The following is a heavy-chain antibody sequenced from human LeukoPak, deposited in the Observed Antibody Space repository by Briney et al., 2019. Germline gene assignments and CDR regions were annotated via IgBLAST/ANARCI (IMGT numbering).Heavy chain of an antibody. V-gene: IGHV1-2*02. Sequence: GASVKVSCKASGYTFTDYYMHWVRQAPGQGLEWMGWINPNSGGTNYAQKFQGRVTMTRDTSISTAYMELSRLRSDDTAVYYCARDADDYDAFDIWGQGTMVTVSS. CDR2: INPNSGGT. CDR3: ARDADDYDAFDI. J-gene: IGHJ3*02. D-gene: IGHD3-16*01. CDR1: GYTFTDYY.